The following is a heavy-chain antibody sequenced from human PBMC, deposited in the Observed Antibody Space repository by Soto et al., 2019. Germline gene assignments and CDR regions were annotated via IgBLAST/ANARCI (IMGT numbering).Heavy chain of an antibody. V-gene: IGHV3-33*05. D-gene: IGHD3-16*01. CDR3: ARGGPTGGLDV. Sequence: QVQLVESGGGVVQPGTSLRLSCVGSGFTFRSYVIHWVRQAPGKGLEWVALTSYDGSNNFYGDSVKGRFTISRDNSRNTVELQMDSLRLDDTALYYCARGGPTGGLDVGGQGTLVSVSS. CDR2: TSYDGSNN. J-gene: IGHJ4*02. CDR1: GFTFRSYV.